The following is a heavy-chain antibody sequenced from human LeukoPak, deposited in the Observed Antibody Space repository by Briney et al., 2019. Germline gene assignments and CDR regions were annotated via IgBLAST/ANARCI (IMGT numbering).Heavy chain of an antibody. V-gene: IGHV1-2*02. CDR3: ARGYIAELYYYGMDV. Sequence: ASVKVSCKASGYTFTGYHMLWVRQAPGQGLEWMGWINPNSGGTNYAQKFQGRVTMTRDTSISTAYMELSRLRSDDTAVYYCARGYIAELYYYGMDVWGQGTTVTVSS. CDR1: GYTFTGYH. J-gene: IGHJ6*02. CDR2: INPNSGGT. D-gene: IGHD6-13*01.